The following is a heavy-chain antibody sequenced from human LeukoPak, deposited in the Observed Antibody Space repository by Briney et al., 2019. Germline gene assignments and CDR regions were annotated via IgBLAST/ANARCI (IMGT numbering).Heavy chain of an antibody. V-gene: IGHV3-30*04. Sequence: GGSLRLSCAASGFTFSRFAVHWVRPAPGKGLEWVAVISYDGSYKYYADSVQGRFTISRDNSKNTLYLQMNSLSTEDTAVYYCARASGAEAATGGYFDRWGQGTLVTVSS. J-gene: IGHJ4*02. CDR1: GFTFSRFA. CDR3: ARASGAEAATGGYFDR. D-gene: IGHD6-13*01. CDR2: ISYDGSYK.